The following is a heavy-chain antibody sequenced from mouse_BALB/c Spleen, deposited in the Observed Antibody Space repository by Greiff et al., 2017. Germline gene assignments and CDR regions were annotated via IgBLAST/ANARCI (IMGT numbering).Heavy chain of an antibody. CDR2: ISYSGST. D-gene: IGHD2-14*01. V-gene: IGHV3-8*02. J-gene: IGHJ3*01. CDR1: GDSITSGY. Sequence: EVKLVESGPSLVKPSQTLSLTCSVTGDSITSGYWNWIRKFPGNKLEYMGYISYSGSTYYNPSLKSRISITRDTSKNQYYLQLNSVTTEDTATYYCARRGVRGFAYWGQGTLVTVSA. CDR3: ARRGVRGFAY.